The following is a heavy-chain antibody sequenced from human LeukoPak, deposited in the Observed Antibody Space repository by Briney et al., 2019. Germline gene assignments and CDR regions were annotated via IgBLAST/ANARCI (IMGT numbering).Heavy chain of an antibody. CDR3: ARVPVAGPEPGQDY. CDR2: IIPILGIA. V-gene: IGHV1-69*04. D-gene: IGHD6-19*01. Sequence: SVKVSCKASGGTFSSYAISWVRQAPGQGLEWMGRIIPILGIANYAQKFQGRVTITADKSTSTAYMELSSLRSEDTAVYYCARVPVAGPEPGQDYWGQGTLVTVSS. J-gene: IGHJ4*02. CDR1: GGTFSSYA.